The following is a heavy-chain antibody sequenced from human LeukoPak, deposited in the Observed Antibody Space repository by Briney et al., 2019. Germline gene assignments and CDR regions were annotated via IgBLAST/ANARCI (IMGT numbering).Heavy chain of an antibody. D-gene: IGHD2-2*01. Sequence: ASVKVSCKASGYTFTSYGISWVRQAPGQGLEWMGWISAYNGNTNYAQKFQGRVTITADESTSTAYMELSSLRSEDTAVYYCARDLCSSTSCCFAVWGQGTTVTVSS. V-gene: IGHV1-18*01. CDR2: ISAYNGNT. CDR3: ARDLCSSTSCCFAV. J-gene: IGHJ6*02. CDR1: GYTFTSYG.